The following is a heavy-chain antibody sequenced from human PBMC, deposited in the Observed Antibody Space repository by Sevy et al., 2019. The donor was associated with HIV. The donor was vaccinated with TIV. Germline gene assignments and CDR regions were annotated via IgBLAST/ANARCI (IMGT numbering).Heavy chain of an antibody. CDR1: GYTFTGYY. CDR2: INPNSGGT. D-gene: IGHD3-3*01. V-gene: IGHV1-2*02. J-gene: IGHJ4*01. CDR3: ATSRPDYDFWSGYSAYYFDY. Sequence: ASVKVSCKASGYTFTGYYMHWVRQAPGQGLEWMGWINPNSGGTNYAQKFQGRVTMTRDTSISTAYMELSRLRSDDTAVYYCATSRPDYDFWSGYSAYYFDYWGQEPWSPSPQ.